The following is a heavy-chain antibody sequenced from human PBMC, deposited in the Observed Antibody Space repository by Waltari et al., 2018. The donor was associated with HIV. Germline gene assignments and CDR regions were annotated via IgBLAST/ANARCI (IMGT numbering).Heavy chain of an antibody. J-gene: IGHJ4*02. Sequence: QVQLVQSGAEVKKPVASVKVSCKASGYTFTDHHIHWIRQAPGHGFEWMGWITPNSGGTNYATKLQGRVTLTRDTSISTAYMELTRLTSDDTAVYYCAREGGKSVYGEFGYWGQGTLVTVSS. CDR2: ITPNSGGT. CDR3: AREGGKSVYGEFGY. V-gene: IGHV1-2*02. D-gene: IGHD4-17*01. CDR1: GYTFTDHH.